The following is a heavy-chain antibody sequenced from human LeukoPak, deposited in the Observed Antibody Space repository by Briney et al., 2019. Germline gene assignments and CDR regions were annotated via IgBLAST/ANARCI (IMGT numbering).Heavy chain of an antibody. V-gene: IGHV4-34*01. CDR1: GGXFSGYY. Sequence: SETLSLTCAVYGGXFSGYYWSWIRQPPGKGLEWIGEINHSGSTNYNPSLKSRVTISVDTSKNQFSLKLSSVTAADTAVYYCARGTISYYYYYGMDVWGQGTTVTVSS. CDR2: INHSGST. CDR3: ARGTISYYYYYGMDV. D-gene: IGHD1-14*01. J-gene: IGHJ6*02.